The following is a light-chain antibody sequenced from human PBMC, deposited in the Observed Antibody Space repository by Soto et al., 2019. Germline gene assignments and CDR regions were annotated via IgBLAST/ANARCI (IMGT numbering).Light chain of an antibody. J-gene: IGKJ1*01. Sequence: EIVLMQSPGTLSLSPGERATLSCRASQSVRSTYLAWYQQRPGQAPRLLISGASSRATGISDRFSGSGSGTDFTLTISRLEPEDFAVYYCQQYGSSPGTFGQGTKVEIK. CDR3: QQYGSSPGT. CDR1: QSVRSTY. CDR2: GAS. V-gene: IGKV3-20*01.